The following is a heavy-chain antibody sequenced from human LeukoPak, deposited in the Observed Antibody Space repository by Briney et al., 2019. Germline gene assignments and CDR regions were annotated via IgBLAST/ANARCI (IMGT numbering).Heavy chain of an antibody. D-gene: IGHD4-17*01. J-gene: IGHJ4*02. V-gene: IGHV4-30-4*08. CDR2: IYYSGST. CDR1: GYSISSGYY. Sequence: SETLSLTCAVSGYSISSGYYWGWIRQPPGKGLEWIGYIYYSGSTYYNPSLKSRVTISVDTSKNQFSLKLSSVTAADTAVYYCARDKQMDYGDYGTMGYFDYWGQGTLVTVSS. CDR3: ARDKQMDYGDYGTMGYFDY.